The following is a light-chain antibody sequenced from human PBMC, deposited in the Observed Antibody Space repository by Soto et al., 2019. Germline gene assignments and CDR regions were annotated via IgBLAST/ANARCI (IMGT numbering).Light chain of an antibody. CDR3: TSWTTSTTMK. J-gene: IGLJ2*01. V-gene: IGLV2-14*01. CDR1: SSDVGAYNY. Sequence: QSALTQPASVSGSPGQSITISCTGTSSDVGAYNYVSLYQQHPGKAPKLMIYDVNIRPSGVSNRFSGSKSGNTASLTISGLQAEDEDDYYCTSWTTSTTMKFGGGTKLTVL. CDR2: DVN.